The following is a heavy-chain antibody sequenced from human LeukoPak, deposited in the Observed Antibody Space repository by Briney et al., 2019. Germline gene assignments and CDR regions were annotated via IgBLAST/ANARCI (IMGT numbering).Heavy chain of an antibody. CDR3: AKDDGHSSGWSFDY. CDR2: ISSSGGST. Sequence: HPGGSLRLSCAASGFTFSSYEMNWVRQAPGKGLEWVAGISSSGGSTYYADSVKGRFTISRDNSKNTLYLQMNSLRVEDGARYYCAKDDGHSSGWSFDYWGQGALIAVSS. V-gene: IGHV3-23*01. J-gene: IGHJ4*02. D-gene: IGHD6-19*01. CDR1: GFTFSSYE.